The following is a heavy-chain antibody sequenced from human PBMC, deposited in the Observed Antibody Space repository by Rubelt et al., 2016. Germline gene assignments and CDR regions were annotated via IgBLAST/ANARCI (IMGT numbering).Heavy chain of an antibody. V-gene: IGHV3-7*01. J-gene: IGHJ4*02. D-gene: IGHD1-1*01. Sequence: WVRQAPGTGPEWVANIKQDGSEKNYVDSVKGRFTISRDNSKNTVYLQMNSLRAEDTAVYYCASGNRNWDFDYWGQGTLVTVSS. CDR3: ASGNRNWDFDY. CDR2: IKQDGSEK.